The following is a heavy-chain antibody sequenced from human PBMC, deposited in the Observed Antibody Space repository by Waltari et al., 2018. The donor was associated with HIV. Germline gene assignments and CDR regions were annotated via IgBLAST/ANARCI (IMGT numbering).Heavy chain of an antibody. V-gene: IGHV4-34*01. Sequence: QVQLQQWGAGLLKPSETLSLTCAVYGGSFSGYYWSWIRQPPGKGLEWIGEINHSGSTNYNPSLKSRVTISVDTSKNQFSLKLSSVTAADTAVYYCARVSSGYYSPSYYYYGMDVWGQGTTVTVSS. J-gene: IGHJ6*02. CDR1: GGSFSGYY. D-gene: IGHD3-22*01. CDR2: INHSGST. CDR3: ARVSSGYYSPSYYYYGMDV.